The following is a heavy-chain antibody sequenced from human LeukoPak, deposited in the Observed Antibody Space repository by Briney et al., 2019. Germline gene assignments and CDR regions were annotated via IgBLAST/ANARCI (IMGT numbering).Heavy chain of an antibody. CDR3: VFPYWQDLDH. D-gene: IGHD2-15*01. V-gene: IGHV3-48*02. J-gene: IGHJ4*02. CDR1: GFTFRSHS. CDR2: ISSSGSTI. Sequence: GGSLTLSCAASGFTFRSHSMQWVRQAPGKGLEWVSHISSSGSTIYYADSVKGRFTISRDNAKESLFLQMSSLRDEDTAVYYCVFPYWQDLDHWGQGTLVTVSS.